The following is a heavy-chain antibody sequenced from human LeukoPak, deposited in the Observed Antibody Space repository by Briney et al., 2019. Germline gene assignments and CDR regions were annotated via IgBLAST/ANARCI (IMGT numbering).Heavy chain of an antibody. Sequence: GGSLRLSCAASGFTFSSYGMHWVRQAPGKGLEWVAVIWYDGSNKYYADSVKGRFTISRDNSKNTLYLQMNSLRAEDTAVYYCARSIADYDFWSGYYNPGGPIDYWGQGTLVTVSS. CDR3: ARSIADYDFWSGYYNPGGPIDY. CDR1: GFTFSSYG. CDR2: IWYDGSNK. D-gene: IGHD3-3*01. V-gene: IGHV3-33*01. J-gene: IGHJ4*02.